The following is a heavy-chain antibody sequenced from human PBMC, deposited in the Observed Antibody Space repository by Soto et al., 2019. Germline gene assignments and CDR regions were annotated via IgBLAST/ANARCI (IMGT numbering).Heavy chain of an antibody. CDR3: AREYSSSWTWEVRGFDY. CDR1: GYTFTGYY. CDR2: INPNSGGT. J-gene: IGHJ4*02. V-gene: IGHV1-2*04. Sequence: QVQLVQSGAEVKKPGASVKVSCKASGYTFTGYYMHWVRQAPGQGLEWMGWINPNSGGTNYAQKFQGWVTMTRDTSISTAYMELSRLRSDDTAVYYCAREYSSSWTWEVRGFDYWGQGTLVTVSS. D-gene: IGHD6-13*01.